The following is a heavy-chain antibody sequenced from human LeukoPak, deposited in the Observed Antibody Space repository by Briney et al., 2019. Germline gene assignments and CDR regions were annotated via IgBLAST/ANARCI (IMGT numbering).Heavy chain of an antibody. CDR1: GYTFNNFH. D-gene: IGHD6-13*01. V-gene: IGHV1-46*02. CDR3: ARPGRGSSHFGP. CDR2: IKPDVNRT. J-gene: IGHJ5*02. Sequence: ASVKVSCKASGYTFNNFHIHWVRQAPGQGLEWMGLIKPDVNRTTYPQKFQGRVTVTRDMSTSTVYMEFHSLISDDTAVYYCARPGRGSSHFGPWGQGTLVTVSS.